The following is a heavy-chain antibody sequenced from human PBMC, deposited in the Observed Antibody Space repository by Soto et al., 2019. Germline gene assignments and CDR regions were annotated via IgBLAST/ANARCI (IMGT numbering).Heavy chain of an antibody. V-gene: IGHV3-30-3*01. J-gene: IGHJ5*02. CDR2: ISYDGSNK. CDR1: GFTFSSYA. D-gene: IGHD6-13*01. Sequence: QVQLVESGGGVVQPGRSLRLSCAASGFTFSSYAMHWVRQAPGKGLEWVAVISYDGSNKYYADSVKGRFTISRDNSKNTLYLQMNSLRAEDTAVYYCARDRLASDGTDNWFDPWGQGTLVTVSS. CDR3: ARDRLASDGTDNWFDP.